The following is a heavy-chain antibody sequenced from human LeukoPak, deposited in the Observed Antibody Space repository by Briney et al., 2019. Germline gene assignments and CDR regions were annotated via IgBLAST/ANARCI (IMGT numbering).Heavy chain of an antibody. J-gene: IGHJ4*02. D-gene: IGHD5-18*01. Sequence: SETLSLTCTVSGGSISSYYWSWIRQPPGKGLEWIGYIYYSGSTNYNPSLKSRVTISVDTSKNQFSLKLSSVTAADTAVYYCARAGYSYGCFFDYWGQGTLVTVSS. CDR1: GGSISSYY. V-gene: IGHV4-59*01. CDR2: IYYSGST. CDR3: ARAGYSYGCFFDY.